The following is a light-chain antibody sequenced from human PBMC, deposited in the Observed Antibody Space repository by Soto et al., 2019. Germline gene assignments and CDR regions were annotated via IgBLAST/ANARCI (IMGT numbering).Light chain of an antibody. V-gene: IGLV2-14*01. CDR3: SSFTSITTYV. CDR2: NVN. J-gene: IGLJ1*01. CDR1: SSDVGGYNY. Sequence: QSVLTQPASVSGSPGQSITISCTGTSSDVGGYNYVSWYQQHPGEVPKLIIFNVNNRPSGVSNRFSGSKSGNTASLTISGLQAEDEADYYCSSFTSITTYVFGTGTKVTVL.